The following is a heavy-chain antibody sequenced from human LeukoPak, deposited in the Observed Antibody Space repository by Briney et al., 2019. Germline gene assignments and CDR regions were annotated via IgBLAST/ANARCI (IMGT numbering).Heavy chain of an antibody. J-gene: IGHJ6*02. V-gene: IGHV3-7*01. CDR2: IKQDGSEK. CDR3: ARDLVTMVRGVITPLYYYYGMDV. D-gene: IGHD3-10*01. CDR1: GFTFSSYW. Sequence: PGGALRLSCAASGFTFSSYWLSWVRQAPGKGLEGVANIKQDGSEKYYVDSVKGRFTISRDNAKNSLYLQMNSLRAEDTAVYYCARDLVTMVRGVITPLYYYYGMDVWGQGTTVTVSS.